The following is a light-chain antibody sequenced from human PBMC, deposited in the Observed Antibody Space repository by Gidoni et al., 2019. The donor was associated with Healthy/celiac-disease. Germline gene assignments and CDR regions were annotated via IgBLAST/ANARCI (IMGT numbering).Light chain of an antibody. Sequence: DIVMTQSPDSLAVSLGERATINCKSSQSVLYSSNNKNYLAWYQQKPGPPPKLLIYWASTRASGVPDRFSGSGSGTDFTLTISSLQAEEVAVYYCQQYYSTPFTFGPGTKVDIK. V-gene: IGKV4-1*01. J-gene: IGKJ3*01. CDR1: QSVLYSSNNKNY. CDR2: WAS. CDR3: QQYYSTPFT.